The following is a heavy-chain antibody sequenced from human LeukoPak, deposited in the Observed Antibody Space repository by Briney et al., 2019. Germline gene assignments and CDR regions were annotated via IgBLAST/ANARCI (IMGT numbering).Heavy chain of an antibody. CDR2: MSSSGNN. CDR3: AKSNGYGLIDI. Sequence: SETLSLTCSVSGDSISYFYWSWIRQAAGKGLEWIGRMSSSGNNDYNASLKSRVTMSVDTSKNQLSLKVSSVTAADTAVYYCAKSNGYGLIDIWGQGTMVTVSS. J-gene: IGHJ3*02. CDR1: GDSISYFY. V-gene: IGHV4-4*07. D-gene: IGHD3-22*01.